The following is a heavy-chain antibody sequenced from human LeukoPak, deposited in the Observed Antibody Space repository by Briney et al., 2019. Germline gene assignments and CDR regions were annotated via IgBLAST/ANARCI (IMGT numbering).Heavy chain of an antibody. Sequence: GGSLRLSCAASGFTVTNNYMSWVRQAPGKGLEWVSVIYAGGSTSYADSVRGRFTISRDSSNNTLYLQMNSLRAEDTAVYYCAREGYAAGTRYGMDVWGQGTTVTVSS. CDR2: IYAGGST. CDR3: AREGYAAGTRYGMDV. J-gene: IGHJ6*02. CDR1: GFTVTNNY. V-gene: IGHV3-66*01. D-gene: IGHD3-10*01.